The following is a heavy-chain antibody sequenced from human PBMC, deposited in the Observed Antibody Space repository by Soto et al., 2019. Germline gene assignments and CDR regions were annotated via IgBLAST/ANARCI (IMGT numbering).Heavy chain of an antibody. V-gene: IGHV4-30-4*01. J-gene: IGHJ3*02. CDR1: GGSISSGDYY. D-gene: IGHD3-22*01. CDR2: IYYSGST. CDR3: AREWHYDSSGYGNDAFDI. Sequence: QVQLQESGPGLVKPSQTLSLTCTVSGGSISSGDYYWSWIRQPPGKGLEWIGYIYYSGSTYYNPSLKSRVTISVDTSKNQFSLKLSSVTAADTAVYYCAREWHYDSSGYGNDAFDIWGQGTMVTVSS.